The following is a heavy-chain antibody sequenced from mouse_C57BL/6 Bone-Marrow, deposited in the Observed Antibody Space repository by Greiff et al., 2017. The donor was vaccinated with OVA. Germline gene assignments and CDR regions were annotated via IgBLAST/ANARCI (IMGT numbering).Heavy chain of an antibody. V-gene: IGHV1-19*01. CDR3: ARGAYYYGSVFDY. D-gene: IGHD1-1*01. Sequence: EVQLKESGPVLVKPGASVKMSCKASGYTFTDYYLNWVKQSHGKSLEWIGVINPYNGGTSYNQKFKGKATLTVDKSSSTAYMELNSLTSEDSAVYYFARGAYYYGSVFDYWGQGTTLTVSS. J-gene: IGHJ2*01. CDR1: GYTFTDYY. CDR2: INPYNGGT.